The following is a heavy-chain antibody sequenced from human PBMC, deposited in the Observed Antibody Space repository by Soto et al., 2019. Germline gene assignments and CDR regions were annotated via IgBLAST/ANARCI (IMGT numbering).Heavy chain of an antibody. CDR2: IIPILGIA. Sequence: QVQLVQSGAEVKKPGSSVKVSCKASGGTFSSYTISWVRQAPGQGLEWMGRIIPILGIANYAQKFQGRVXIXVDKSTSTAYMELSSLRSEDTAVYYCARTSGLVVDYWGQGTLVTVSS. J-gene: IGHJ4*02. V-gene: IGHV1-69*02. D-gene: IGHD6-19*01. CDR1: GGTFSSYT. CDR3: ARTSGLVVDY.